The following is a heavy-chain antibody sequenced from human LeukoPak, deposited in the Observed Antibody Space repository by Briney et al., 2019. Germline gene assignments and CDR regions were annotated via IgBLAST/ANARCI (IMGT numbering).Heavy chain of an antibody. CDR3: AKESGYYASGGYPEN. J-gene: IGHJ4*02. D-gene: IGHD3-10*01. V-gene: IGHV3-23*01. Sequence: PGGSLRLSCTASGFTFNIYAMSWVRQAPGQGLQWVSEISASGDSKSSAASVKGRFTISRDNSKNTVFLQMDSLRAEDTAIYYCAKESGYYASGGYPENWGQGILVTVSS. CDR2: ISASGDSK. CDR1: GFTFNIYA.